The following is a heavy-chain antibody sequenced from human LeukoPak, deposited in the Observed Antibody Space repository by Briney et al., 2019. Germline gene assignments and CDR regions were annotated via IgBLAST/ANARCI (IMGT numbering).Heavy chain of an antibody. CDR2: INHSGST. CDR1: GGSFSGYY. J-gene: IGHJ4*02. V-gene: IGHV4-34*01. CDR3: ARAGTTYYFDY. D-gene: IGHD1-7*01. Sequence: TLSLTCAVYGGSFSGYYWSWIRQPPGKGLEWIGEINHSGSTNYNPSLKSRVTISVDTSKNQFSLKLSSVTAADTAVYYCARAGTTYYFDYWGQGTLVTVSS.